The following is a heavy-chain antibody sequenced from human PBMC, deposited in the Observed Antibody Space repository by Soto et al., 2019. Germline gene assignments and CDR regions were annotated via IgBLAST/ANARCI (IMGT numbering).Heavy chain of an antibody. Sequence: GGSLRLSCAASGFTFSNAWMNWVRQAPGKGLEWVGRIKSKTDGGTTDYAAPVKGRFTISRDDSKNTLYLQMNSLKTEDTAVYYCTTDYLVTYYYYYGMDVWGQGTTVTVSS. CDR3: TTDYLVTYYYYYGMDV. CDR2: IKSKTDGGTT. V-gene: IGHV3-15*07. CDR1: GFTFSNAW. J-gene: IGHJ6*02. D-gene: IGHD3-9*01.